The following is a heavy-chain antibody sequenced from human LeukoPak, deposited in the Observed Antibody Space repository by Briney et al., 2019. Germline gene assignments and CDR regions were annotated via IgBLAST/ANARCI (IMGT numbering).Heavy chain of an antibody. CDR3: ASQKNGASDY. D-gene: IGHD1-1*01. V-gene: IGHV3-74*01. CDR2: INYDGTST. Sequence: PGGSLRLSCVASGFTFGSYWMHWVRQAPGKGPVWVSRINYDGTSTTYADSVKGRFTVSRDNGKKTVSLQINSLRAEDTAVYYCASQKNGASDYWGQGTLVTVSS. J-gene: IGHJ4*01. CDR1: GFTFGSYW.